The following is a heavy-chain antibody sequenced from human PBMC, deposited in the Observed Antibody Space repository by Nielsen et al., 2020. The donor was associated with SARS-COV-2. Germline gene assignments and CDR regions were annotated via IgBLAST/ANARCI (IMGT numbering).Heavy chain of an antibody. J-gene: IGHJ6*02. V-gene: IGHV4-4*07. CDR1: GGSISSYY. D-gene: IGHD3-3*01. CDR2: MYTSGST. Sequence: SETLSLTCIVSGGSISSYYWSWIRQPAGKGLEWIGRMYTSGSTNYNPSLKSRVTMSVDTSKNQFSLKLNSLTAADTALYYCARERVGGITIFGVVTRYGMDVWGQGTTVTVSS. CDR3: ARERVGGITIFGVVTRYGMDV.